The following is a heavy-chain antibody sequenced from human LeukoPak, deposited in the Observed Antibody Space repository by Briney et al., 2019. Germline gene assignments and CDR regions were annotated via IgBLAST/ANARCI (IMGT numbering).Heavy chain of an antibody. CDR3: AKVFHRWGVWGSYRPYYFDY. D-gene: IGHD3-16*02. CDR2: IKPDGGEK. Sequence: PGGSLRLSCAASGFTFSSYMMTWVRQAPGKGLEWVANIKPDGGEKFYVDSVRGRFTISRDNAKNSLYLQMNSLRAEDTAVYYCAKVFHRWGVWGSYRPYYFDYWGQGTLVTVSS. J-gene: IGHJ4*02. CDR1: GFTFSSYM. V-gene: IGHV3-7*01.